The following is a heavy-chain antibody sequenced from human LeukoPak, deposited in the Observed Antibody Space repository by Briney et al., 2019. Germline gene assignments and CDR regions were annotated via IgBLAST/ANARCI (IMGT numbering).Heavy chain of an antibody. CDR1: GFTFSSYG. J-gene: IGHJ6*02. V-gene: IGHV3-30*18. CDR3: AKDSARYCSSTSCPYGMDV. CDR2: ISYDGSNK. D-gene: IGHD2-2*01. Sequence: PGGSLRLSCAASGFTFSSYGMHWVRQAPGKGLEWAAVISYDGSNKYYADSVKGRFTISRDNSKNTLYLQMNSLRAEDTAVYYCAKDSARYCSSTSCPYGMDVWGQGTTVTVSS.